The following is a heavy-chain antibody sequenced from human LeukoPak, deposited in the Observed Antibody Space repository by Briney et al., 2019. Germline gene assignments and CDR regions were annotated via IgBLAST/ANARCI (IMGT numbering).Heavy chain of an antibody. CDR2: IYHSGST. D-gene: IGHD3-3*01. CDR3: ARGYYDFWSGYQGTPHYFDY. J-gene: IGHJ4*02. Sequence: SETLSLTCTVSGYSISSGYYWGWIRQPPGKGLEWIGSIYHSGSTYYNPSLKSRVTISVDTSRNQFSLKLSSVTAADTAVYYCARGYYDFWSGYQGTPHYFDYWGQGTLVTVSS. CDR1: GYSISSGYY. V-gene: IGHV4-38-2*02.